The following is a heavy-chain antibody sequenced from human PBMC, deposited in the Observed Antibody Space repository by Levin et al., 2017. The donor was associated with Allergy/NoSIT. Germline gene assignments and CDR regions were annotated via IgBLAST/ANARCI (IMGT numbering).Heavy chain of an antibody. Sequence: LSLTCAASGFTFSSYGMHWVRQAPGKGLEWVAVISYDGSNKYYADSVKGRFTISRDNSKNTLYLQMNSLRAEDTAVYYCAKDLDYYDSSLDYWGQGTLVTVSS. J-gene: IGHJ4*02. V-gene: IGHV3-30*18. CDR3: AKDLDYYDSSLDY. CDR2: ISYDGSNK. CDR1: GFTFSSYG. D-gene: IGHD3-22*01.